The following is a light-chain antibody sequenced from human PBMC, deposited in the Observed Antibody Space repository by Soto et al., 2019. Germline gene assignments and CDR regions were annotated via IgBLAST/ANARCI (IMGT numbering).Light chain of an antibody. J-gene: IGKJ1*01. CDR1: QSISSW. V-gene: IGKV1-5*01. Sequence: DTEMTQSPATLSASLGDRVTITCRASQSISSWLAWYQQKPGKAXKLXIYDASSLESGVPSRFSGSGSGTECTLTIMSLQPDDFATDYCQEYNSYSTCGEGTKVDMK. CDR2: DAS. CDR3: QEYNSYST.